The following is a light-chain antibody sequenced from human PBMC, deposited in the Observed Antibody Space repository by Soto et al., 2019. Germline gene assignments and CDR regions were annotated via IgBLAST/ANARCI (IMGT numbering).Light chain of an antibody. CDR2: TDN. V-gene: IGLV1-47*02. J-gene: IGLJ2*01. Sequence: QSVLAQPPSASGTPGQRVTISCSGSSSNIGDNDVFWYQQFPGTAPKLLTYTDNQRPSGVPDRFSDSKSGTSASLAISGLRPEDEADYYCAAWDDSLRDVVFGAVTKVTVL. CDR3: AAWDDSLRDVV. CDR1: SSNIGDND.